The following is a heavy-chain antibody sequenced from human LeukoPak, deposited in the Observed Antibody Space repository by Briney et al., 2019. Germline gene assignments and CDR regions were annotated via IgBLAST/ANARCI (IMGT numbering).Heavy chain of an antibody. V-gene: IGHV4-39*07. CDR2: IYYSGST. CDR1: GGSISSSSYY. CDR3: ARKSNPGWLDP. J-gene: IGHJ5*02. Sequence: SETLSLTCTVSGGSISSSSYYWGWIRQPPGKGLEWIGSIYYSGSTYYNPSLKSRVTISVDTSKNQFSLKLSSVTAADTAVYYCARKSNPGWLDPWGQGTLVTVSS.